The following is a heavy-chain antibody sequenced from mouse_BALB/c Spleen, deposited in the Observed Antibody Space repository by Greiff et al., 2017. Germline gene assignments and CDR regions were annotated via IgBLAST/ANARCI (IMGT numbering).Heavy chain of an antibody. CDR3: AREGLRPLYAMDD. V-gene: IGHV5-6-5*01. CDR1: GFTFSSYA. J-gene: IGHJ4*01. CDR2: ISSGGST. Sequence: EVQLVESGGGLVKPGGSLKLSCAASGFTFSSYAMSWVRQTPEKRLEWVASISSGGSTSYPDSVKGRFTLSRDNARNILYLQMSSLRSEDPAMYYCAREGLRPLYAMDDWGQGTAVTVAS. D-gene: IGHD2-4*01.